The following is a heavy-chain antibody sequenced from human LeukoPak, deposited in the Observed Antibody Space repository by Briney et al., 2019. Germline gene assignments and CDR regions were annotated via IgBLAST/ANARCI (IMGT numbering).Heavy chain of an antibody. V-gene: IGHV4-59*03. J-gene: IGHJ5*01. CDR2: IHYSGSS. Sequence: SETLSLACTVSGDSTSNFYWNWIRQSPGKGLEWIGNIHYSGSSVYNPSLKSRGTISIDTSRRQFFLKLNSVTAADTAVYFCALAPNSNWFDFWGPGILVTVSS. D-gene: IGHD2-8*01. CDR1: GDSTSNFY. CDR3: ALAPNSNWFDF.